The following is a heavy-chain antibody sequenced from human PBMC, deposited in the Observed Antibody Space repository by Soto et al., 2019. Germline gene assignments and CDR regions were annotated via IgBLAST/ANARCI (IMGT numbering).Heavy chain of an antibody. CDR1: GYTFTSYG. Sequence: ASVKVSCKASGYTFTSYGISWVRQAPGQWLEWMGWISAYNGNTNYAQKLQGRVTMTTDTSTSTAYMELRSLGSDDTAVYYCARGGPESGSSSRWFDPWGQGTLVTVSS. D-gene: IGHD6-6*01. J-gene: IGHJ5*02. V-gene: IGHV1-18*04. CDR3: ARGGPESGSSSRWFDP. CDR2: ISAYNGNT.